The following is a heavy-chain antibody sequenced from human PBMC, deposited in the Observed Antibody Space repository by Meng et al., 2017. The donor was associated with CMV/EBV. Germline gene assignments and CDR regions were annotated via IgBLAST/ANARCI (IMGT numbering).Heavy chain of an antibody. CDR1: GGTFSSYA. V-gene: IGHV1-69*05. J-gene: IGHJ4*02. CDR2: IIPIFGTA. Sequence: SVKVSCKASGGTFSSYAISWVRQAPGQGLEWMGGIIPIFGTANYAQKFQGRVTITTDESTSTAYMELSSLRSDDTAVYYCARDAQVVGATPGDYWGQGTLVTVSS. D-gene: IGHD1-26*01. CDR3: ARDAQVVGATPGDY.